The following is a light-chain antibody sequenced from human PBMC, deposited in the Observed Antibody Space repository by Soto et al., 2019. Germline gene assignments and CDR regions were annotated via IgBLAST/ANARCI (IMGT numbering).Light chain of an antibody. CDR3: QQYGSSRT. V-gene: IGKV3-20*01. CDR1: QSLSGNF. Sequence: PGERATLSCRASQSLSGNFLAWYQQKPGQAPRLLIYDSSTRAAGIPDRSSGSGSGTDFTLTISRLEPEEFAVYYCQQYGSSRTFGQGTKVDIK. CDR2: DSS. J-gene: IGKJ1*01.